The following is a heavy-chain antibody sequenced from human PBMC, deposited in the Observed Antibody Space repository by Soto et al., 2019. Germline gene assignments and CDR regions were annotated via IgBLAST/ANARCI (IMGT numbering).Heavy chain of an antibody. D-gene: IGHD2-15*01. V-gene: IGHV3-48*02. CDR3: ARDYIRVVAATVRGMDV. Sequence: GGSLRLSCAASGFTFSSYSMNWVRQAPGKGLEWVSYISSSSSTIYYADSVKGRFTISRDNAKNSLYLQMNSLRDEDTAVYYCARDYIRVVAATVRGMDVWGQGTTVTVSS. J-gene: IGHJ6*02. CDR1: GFTFSSYS. CDR2: ISSSSSTI.